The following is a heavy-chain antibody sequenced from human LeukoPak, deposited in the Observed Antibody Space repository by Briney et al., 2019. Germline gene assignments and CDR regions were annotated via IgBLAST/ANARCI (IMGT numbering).Heavy chain of an antibody. CDR1: GGSISSGSYY. Sequence: SETLSLTCTVSGGSISSGSYYWSWIRQPAGKGLEWIGRIYTSGSTNYNPSLKSRVTISVDTSKNQFSLKLSSVTAADTAVYYCARVSSSIAARYYYYYYMDVWGKGTTVTVSS. D-gene: IGHD6-6*01. J-gene: IGHJ6*03. CDR2: IYTSGST. V-gene: IGHV4-61*02. CDR3: ARVSSSIAARYYYYYYMDV.